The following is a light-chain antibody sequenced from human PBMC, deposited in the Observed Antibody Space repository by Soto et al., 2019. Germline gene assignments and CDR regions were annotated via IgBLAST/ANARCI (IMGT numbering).Light chain of an antibody. CDR3: QQYDTSPLT. CDR2: STS. J-gene: IGKJ4*01. Sequence: EIVLTQSPGTLSLSPGEIATLSFSASQSVSRYLAWYQQRPGQAPRLLIYSTSTRATGIPDRFSGSGSGTDFIFTISRLEPEDFAVYYCQQYDTSPLTFGGGTKVDIK. CDR1: QSVSRY. V-gene: IGKV3-20*01.